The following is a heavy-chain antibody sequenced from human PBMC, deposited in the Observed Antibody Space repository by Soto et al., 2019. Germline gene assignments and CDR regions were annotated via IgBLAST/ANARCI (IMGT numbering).Heavy chain of an antibody. V-gene: IGHV1-69*08. J-gene: IGHJ5*02. D-gene: IGHD6-13*01. CDR1: GGTFSSYT. Sequence: QVQLVQSGAEVKKPGSSVKVSCKASGGTFSSYTISWVRQAPGQGLEWMGRIIPILGIANYAQKFQGRVTITADKSTSTAYMELSSLRSEDTAVYYCARDNVAAAGTRWFDPWGQGTLVTVSS. CDR2: IIPILGIA. CDR3: ARDNVAAAGTRWFDP.